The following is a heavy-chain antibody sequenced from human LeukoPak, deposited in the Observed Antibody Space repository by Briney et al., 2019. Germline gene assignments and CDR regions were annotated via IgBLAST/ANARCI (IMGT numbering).Heavy chain of an antibody. CDR2: ISYDGSNK. J-gene: IGHJ4*02. CDR1: GFTFSSYA. Sequence: PGRSLRLSCAASGFTFSSYAMHWVRQAPGKGLEWVAVISYDGSNKYYADSVKGRFTISRDNSKNTLYLQMNSLRAEDTAVYYCARSVQQLAYYFDYWGQGTLVTVPS. V-gene: IGHV3-30-3*01. D-gene: IGHD6-13*01. CDR3: ARSVQQLAYYFDY.